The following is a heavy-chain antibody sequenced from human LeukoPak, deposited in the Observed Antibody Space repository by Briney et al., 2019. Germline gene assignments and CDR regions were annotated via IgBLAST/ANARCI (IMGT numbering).Heavy chain of an antibody. V-gene: IGHV4-38-2*01. CDR2: IYHSGST. CDR1: GYSISSGSY. D-gene: IGHD2-2*01. J-gene: IGHJ4*02. Sequence: SETLSLTCAVSGYSISSGSYWGWIRQPPGKGLEWIGSIYHSGSTYYNPSLKSRVTISVDTSKNQFSLKLSSVTAADTAVYYCARGRGPAACGYWGQGTLVTVSS. CDR3: ARGRGPAACGY.